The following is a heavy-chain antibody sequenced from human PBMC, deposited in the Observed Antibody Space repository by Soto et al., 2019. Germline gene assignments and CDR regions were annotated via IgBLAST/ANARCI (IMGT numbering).Heavy chain of an antibody. CDR1: GGTFSSYT. V-gene: IGHV1-69*04. D-gene: IGHD3-3*01. Sequence: ASVKVSCKASGGTFSSYTISWVRQAPGQGLELMGRIIPILGIANYAQKFQGRVTITADESTSTAYMELSSLRSEDTAVYYCARDFWSGPDVWGQGTTVTVSS. CDR2: IIPILGIA. CDR3: ARDFWSGPDV. J-gene: IGHJ6*02.